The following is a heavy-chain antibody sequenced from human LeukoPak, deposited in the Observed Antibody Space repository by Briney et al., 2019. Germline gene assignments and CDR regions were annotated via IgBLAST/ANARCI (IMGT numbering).Heavy chain of an antibody. CDR3: AKVPPPTVTTKRVSYFDY. J-gene: IGHJ4*02. Sequence: GGSLRLSCAASGFTFSSYVMSRVRQAPGKGLEWVSAISGSGGSTYYADSVKGRFTISRDNSKNTLYLQMNSLRAEDTAVYYCAKVPPPTVTTKRVSYFDYWGQRTLVTVSS. CDR2: ISGSGGST. CDR1: GFTFSSYV. V-gene: IGHV3-23*01. D-gene: IGHD4-11*01.